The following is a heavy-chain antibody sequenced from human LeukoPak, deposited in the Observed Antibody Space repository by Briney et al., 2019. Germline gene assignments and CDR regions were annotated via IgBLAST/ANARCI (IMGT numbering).Heavy chain of an antibody. V-gene: IGHV1-2*02. CDR1: GYTFTGYY. CDR3: ARVEDYGGNYYFFDY. Sequence: GASVKVSCKASGYTFTGYYMHWVRQAPGQGLEWMGWINPNTGVTDYAQKFQGRVSMTRDTSINTAYIEVSRLTSDDTAVYYCARVEDYGGNYYFFDYWGQGTLVTVSS. D-gene: IGHD4-23*01. J-gene: IGHJ4*02. CDR2: INPNTGVT.